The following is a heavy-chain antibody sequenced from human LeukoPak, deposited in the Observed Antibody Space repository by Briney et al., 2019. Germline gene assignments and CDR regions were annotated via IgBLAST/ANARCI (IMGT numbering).Heavy chain of an antibody. V-gene: IGHV3-23*01. Sequence: GGSLRLSCTASGFTFSSYGMSWVRQVPGKGLEWVSAISGSTGSTDYADSVKGRFTISRDNAKNSLYLQMNSLRAEDTAVYYCAELGITMIGGVWGKGTTVTISS. J-gene: IGHJ6*04. CDR2: ISGSTGST. CDR3: AELGITMIGGV. CDR1: GFTFSSYG. D-gene: IGHD3-10*02.